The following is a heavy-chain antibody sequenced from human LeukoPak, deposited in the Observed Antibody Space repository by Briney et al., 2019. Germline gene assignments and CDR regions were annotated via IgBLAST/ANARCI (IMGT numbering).Heavy chain of an antibody. CDR3: ARQGYTITMIVVGY. J-gene: IGHJ4*02. CDR1: GGSISSSSYY. D-gene: IGHD3-22*01. Sequence: PSETLSLTCTVSGGSISSSSYYWGWIRQPPGKGLEWIGSTYYSGSTYYNPSLKSRVTISVDTSRNQFSLKLSSVTAADTAVYYCARQGYTITMIVVGYWGQGTLVTVSS. V-gene: IGHV4-39*01. CDR2: TYYSGST.